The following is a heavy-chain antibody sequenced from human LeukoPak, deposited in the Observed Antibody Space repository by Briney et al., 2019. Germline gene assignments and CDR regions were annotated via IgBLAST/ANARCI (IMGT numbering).Heavy chain of an antibody. Sequence: SETLSLTCTVSGGSISSGDYYWSWIRQPPGKGLEWIGYIYYSGSTYYNPSLKSRVTISVDTSKNQFSLKLSSVTAADTAVYYCARHESGSSDPYNWFDPWGQGTLVTVSS. CDR1: GGSISSGDYY. D-gene: IGHD6-6*01. CDR2: IYYSGST. V-gene: IGHV4-30-4*01. CDR3: ARHESGSSDPYNWFDP. J-gene: IGHJ5*02.